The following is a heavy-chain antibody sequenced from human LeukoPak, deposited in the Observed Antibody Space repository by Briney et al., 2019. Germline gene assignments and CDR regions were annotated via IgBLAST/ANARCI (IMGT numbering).Heavy chain of an antibody. J-gene: IGHJ3*02. D-gene: IGHD6-13*01. V-gene: IGHV1-46*01. CDR3: ARYGFSTVWQGGWHAFDI. CDR1: GYTFTSYY. CDR2: INPTTGDT. Sequence: ASVKVSCKASGYTFTSYYMHWERQAPGQGLEWMGIINPTTGDTTYAQKFQGRLTMTRDMSTSTVYMELSSLTSEDTAVFYCARYGFSTVWQGGWHAFDIWGQGTVVTVSS.